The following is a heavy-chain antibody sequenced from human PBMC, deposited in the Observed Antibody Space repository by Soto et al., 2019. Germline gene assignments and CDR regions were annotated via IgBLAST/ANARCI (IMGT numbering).Heavy chain of an antibody. J-gene: IGHJ6*02. Sequence: SETLSLTCAVNGGSFREYYWSWLRQPPGKGLEWIGEINQSGTTHYNPSLKRRINISIDTSKNQFSLNLTSVTAADTATYYCARDIITVIGGEIYYYFGMDVWCQGTTVTVSS. D-gene: IGHD3-10*01. V-gene: IGHV4-34*01. CDR2: INQSGTT. CDR1: GGSFREYY. CDR3: ARDIITVIGGEIYYYFGMDV.